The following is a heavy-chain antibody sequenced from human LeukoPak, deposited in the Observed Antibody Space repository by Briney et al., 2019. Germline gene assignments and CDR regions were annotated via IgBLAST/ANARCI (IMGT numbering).Heavy chain of an antibody. CDR3: ARFRQYYYDSSAFDY. Sequence: ASVKVSCKASGYTFTSYGISWVRQAPGQGLEWMGWISAYNGNTNYAQKLQGRVTMTTDTSTSTAYMELRSLRSDDTAVYYCARFRQYYYDSSAFDYWGQGTLVTVSS. CDR1: GYTFTSYG. J-gene: IGHJ4*02. D-gene: IGHD3-22*01. V-gene: IGHV1-18*01. CDR2: ISAYNGNT.